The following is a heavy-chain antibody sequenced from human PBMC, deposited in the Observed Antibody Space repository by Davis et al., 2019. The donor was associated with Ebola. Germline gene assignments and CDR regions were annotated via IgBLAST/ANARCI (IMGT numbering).Heavy chain of an antibody. D-gene: IGHD6-19*01. CDR3: VGSGFDY. CDR1: GFIFSSYT. Sequence: GESLKISCAASGFIFSSYTMNWVRQAPGKGLEWVSSISVSSGYIYYEDSVKGRFTISRDNAKNSLYLQMNSLRAEDTAVYYCVGSGFDYWGQGTLVTVSS. J-gene: IGHJ4*02. CDR2: ISVSSGYI. V-gene: IGHV3-21*01.